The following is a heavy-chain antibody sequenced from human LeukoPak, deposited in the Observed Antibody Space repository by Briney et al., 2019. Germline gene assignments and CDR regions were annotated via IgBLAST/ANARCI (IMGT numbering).Heavy chain of an antibody. CDR3: ARLTEYSSSSGWYYYYYMDV. CDR2: IYYSGST. V-gene: IGHV4-39*01. Sequence: SETLSLTCTVSGGSISSSSYYWGWIRQPPGKGLEWIGSIYYSGSTYCNPSLKSRVTISVDTSKNQFSLKLSSVTAADTAVYYCARLTEYSSSSGWYYYYYMDVWGKGTTVTVSS. D-gene: IGHD6-6*01. J-gene: IGHJ6*03. CDR1: GGSISSSSYY.